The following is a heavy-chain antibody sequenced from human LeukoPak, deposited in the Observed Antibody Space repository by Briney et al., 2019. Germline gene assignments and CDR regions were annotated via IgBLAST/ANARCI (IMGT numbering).Heavy chain of an antibody. J-gene: IGHJ3*02. CDR1: GGSFSGYY. CDR2: INHSGST. V-gene: IGHV4-34*01. D-gene: IGHD1-26*01. Sequence: SETLSLTCAVYGGSFSGYYWSWIRQPPGKGLEWIGEINHSGSTNYNPSLKSRVTISVDTSKTQFSLKLSSVTAADTAVYYCARGRGATFIRDAFDIWGQGTMVTVSS. CDR3: ARGRGATFIRDAFDI.